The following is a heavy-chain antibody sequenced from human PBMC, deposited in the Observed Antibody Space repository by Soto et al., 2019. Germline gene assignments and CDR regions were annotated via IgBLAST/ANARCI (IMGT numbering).Heavy chain of an antibody. CDR2: IHSGGST. CDR3: ARGRSDWYPLDY. CDR1: GFSVSSYY. V-gene: IGHV3-53*01. J-gene: IGHJ4*02. D-gene: IGHD6-19*01. Sequence: GGSLRLSCAASGFSVSSYYMNWVRQAPGKGLEWVSVIHSGGSTYYAESVKGRFTISRDSSKNTLYLQMNSLRAEDTAVYYCARGRSDWYPLDYWGQGALVTV.